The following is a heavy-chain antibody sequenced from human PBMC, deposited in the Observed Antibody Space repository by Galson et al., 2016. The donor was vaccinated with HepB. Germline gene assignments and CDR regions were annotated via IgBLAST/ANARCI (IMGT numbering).Heavy chain of an antibody. CDR1: GFTFSSYY. J-gene: IGHJ6*04. D-gene: IGHD2-15*01. CDR2: IREVGSEE. V-gene: IGHV3-7*03. Sequence: SLRLSCAASGFTFSSYYMSWVRQAPGKGLEWVADIREVGSEEYVDSVKGRFTIPRDNAKNSLYLQLNTLRAEDTDVYYCARDGRDKDFNMDVWGKGTTVTVSS. CDR3: ARDGRDKDFNMDV.